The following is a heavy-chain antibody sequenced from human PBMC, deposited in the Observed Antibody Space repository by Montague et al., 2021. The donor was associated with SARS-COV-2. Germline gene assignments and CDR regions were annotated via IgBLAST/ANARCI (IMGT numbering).Heavy chain of an antibody. J-gene: IGHJ5*02. CDR2: IYYSGTT. D-gene: IGHD3-10*01. CDR1: GGSISSNNNY. Sequence: SGTLSLTCTVSGGSISSNNNYWGWIRQSAGKGLEWIGSIYYSGTTYYNPSLKSRVTISVDTSKNQFSLRLSSVTATDTSVYYCARSTATFGESHNWFAPWGQGTLVIVSS. V-gene: IGHV4-39*01. CDR3: ARSTATFGESHNWFAP.